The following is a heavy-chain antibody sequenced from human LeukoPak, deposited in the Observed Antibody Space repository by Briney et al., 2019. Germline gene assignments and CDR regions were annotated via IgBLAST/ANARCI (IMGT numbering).Heavy chain of an antibody. CDR1: GGSISSGAYY. V-gene: IGHV3-23*01. J-gene: IGHJ3*02. Sequence: PSETLSLTCTVSGGSISSGAYYWSWIRQAPGKGLEWVSAISGSGGSTYYADSVKGRFTISRDNSKNTLYLQMNSLRAEDTAVYYCAKDRLQSSGWPDDAFDIWGQGTMVTVSS. CDR2: ISGSGGST. D-gene: IGHD6-19*01. CDR3: AKDRLQSSGWPDDAFDI.